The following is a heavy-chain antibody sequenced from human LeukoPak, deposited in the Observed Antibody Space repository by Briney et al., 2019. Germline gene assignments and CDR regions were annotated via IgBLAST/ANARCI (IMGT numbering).Heavy chain of an antibody. CDR3: ARASDVYSYGYFDY. CDR1: GYTFTSYG. J-gene: IGHJ4*02. D-gene: IGHD5-18*01. V-gene: IGHV1-18*01. CDR2: ISAYNGNT. Sequence: GASVKVSCKASGYTFTSYGISWVRQAPGQGLEWMGWISAYNGNTNYAQKLQGRVTVTTDTSTSTAYMELRSLRSDDTAVYYCARASDVYSYGYFDYWGKGTLVTVSS.